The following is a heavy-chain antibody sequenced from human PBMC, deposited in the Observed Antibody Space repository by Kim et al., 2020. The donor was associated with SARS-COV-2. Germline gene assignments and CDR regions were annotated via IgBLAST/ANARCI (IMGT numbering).Heavy chain of an antibody. CDR2: INGGNGQT. CDR3: ARRIARLGEYSPGTYYFDS. D-gene: IGHD3-16*01. Sequence: ASVKVSCKASGYTFSNYALHWVRQAPGQGLEWMGWINGGNGQTAHSQTYQGRVTITRDSSATTAYMEMRSLTAEDTAVYYCARRIARLGEYSPGTYYFDSWGQGTLVTVSS. V-gene: IGHV1-3*01. J-gene: IGHJ4*02. CDR1: GYTFSNYA.